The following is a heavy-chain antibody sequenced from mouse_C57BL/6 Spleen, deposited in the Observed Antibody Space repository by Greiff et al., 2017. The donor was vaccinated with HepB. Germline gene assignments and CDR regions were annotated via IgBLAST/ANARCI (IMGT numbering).Heavy chain of an antibody. CDR1: GYTFTDYN. Sequence: EVQLQQSGPELVKPGASVKMSCKASGYTFTDYNMHWVKQSHGKSLEWIGYINPNTGGNSYNQKFKGKATLTVHKSSSPAYMELRSLTPEDSAVYYCVWGRHAYWGQGTLVTVSA. CDR3: VWGRHAY. D-gene: IGHD3-2*01. CDR2: INPNTGGN. V-gene: IGHV1-22*01. J-gene: IGHJ3*01.